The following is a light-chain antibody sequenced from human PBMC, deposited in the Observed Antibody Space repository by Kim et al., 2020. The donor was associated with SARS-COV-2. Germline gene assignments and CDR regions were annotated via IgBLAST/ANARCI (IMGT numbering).Light chain of an antibody. CDR1: QSISTW. CDR3: QQYNSYWYT. CDR2: DAS. V-gene: IGKV1-5*01. Sequence: GDRVTITCRASQSISTWLAWYQQKPEKGPKLLIYDASSLESGVPSRFSGSGSGTEFTLTISSLQPDDFATYYCQQYNSYWYTFGQGTKLEF. J-gene: IGKJ2*01.